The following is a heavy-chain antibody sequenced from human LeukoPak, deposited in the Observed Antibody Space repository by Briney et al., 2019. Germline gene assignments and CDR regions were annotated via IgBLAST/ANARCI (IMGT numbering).Heavy chain of an antibody. CDR3: ARELHTGPYSSSWYPYYYGMDV. Sequence: GGSLRLSCAASGFTFSSYAMSWVRQAPGKGLEWVSSSRGSGGNTYYADSVKGRFTISRDNSKNTLYLQMNSLRAEDTAVYYCARELHTGPYSSSWYPYYYGMDVWGQGTTVTVSS. CDR2: SRGSGGNT. D-gene: IGHD6-13*01. CDR1: GFTFSSYA. V-gene: IGHV3-23*01. J-gene: IGHJ6*02.